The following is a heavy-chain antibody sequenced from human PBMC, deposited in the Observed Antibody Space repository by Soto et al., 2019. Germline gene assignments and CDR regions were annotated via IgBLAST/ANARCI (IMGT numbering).Heavy chain of an antibody. Sequence: QVQLVESGGGVVQPGRSLRLSCAASGFTFSSYGMHWVRQAPGKGLEWVAVISYDGSNKYYADSVKGRFTISRDNSKNTLYLQMNSLRAEDTAVYYCAKGALWFGELSLSDYWGQGTLVTVSS. CDR1: GFTFSSYG. CDR2: ISYDGSNK. J-gene: IGHJ4*02. CDR3: AKGALWFGELSLSDY. D-gene: IGHD3-10*01. V-gene: IGHV3-30*18.